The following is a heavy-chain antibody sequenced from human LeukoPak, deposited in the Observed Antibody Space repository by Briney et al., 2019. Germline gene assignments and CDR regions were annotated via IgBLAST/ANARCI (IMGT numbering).Heavy chain of an antibody. J-gene: IGHJ4*02. Sequence: SGGSLRLSCAASGFTFSSYEMNWVRQAPGKGLEWVSYISSSGSTIYYADSVKGRLTISRDNSKNTVYLQMSGLRAEDTAVYYCARTIDYYGAGSTRGYFAYWGQGTLVTVSS. CDR2: ISSSGSTI. CDR3: ARTIDYYGAGSTRGYFAY. D-gene: IGHD3-10*01. V-gene: IGHV3-48*03. CDR1: GFTFSSYE.